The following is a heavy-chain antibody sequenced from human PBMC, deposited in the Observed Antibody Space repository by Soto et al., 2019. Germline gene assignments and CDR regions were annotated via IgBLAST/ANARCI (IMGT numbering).Heavy chain of an antibody. Sequence: SETLSLTCTVSGGSISSGGYYWSWIRQHPGKGLEWIGYIYYSGSTYYNPSLKSRVTISVDTSKNQFSLKLSSVTAADTAVYYCARSTVTQEYDYWGQGTLVTVSS. CDR3: ARSTVTQEYDY. CDR2: IYYSGST. V-gene: IGHV4-31*03. CDR1: GGSISSGGYY. J-gene: IGHJ4*02. D-gene: IGHD4-17*01.